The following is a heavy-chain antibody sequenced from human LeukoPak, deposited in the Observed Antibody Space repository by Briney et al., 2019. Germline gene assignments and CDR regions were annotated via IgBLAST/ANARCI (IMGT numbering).Heavy chain of an antibody. CDR1: GGSISSGSYY. CDR3: ARLTQITAWYIHY. CDR2: IYYSGST. Sequence: SQTLSLTCTVSGGSISSGSYYWSWIRQPPGKGLEWIGYIYYSGSTNYNPSLKSRVTISVDTSKNQFSLKLSSVTAADTAVYYCARLTQITAWYIHYWGQGTLVTVSS. J-gene: IGHJ4*02. V-gene: IGHV4-61*01. D-gene: IGHD4-23*01.